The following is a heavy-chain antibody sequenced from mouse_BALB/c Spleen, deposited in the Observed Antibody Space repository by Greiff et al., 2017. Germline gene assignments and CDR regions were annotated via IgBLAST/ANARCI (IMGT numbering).Heavy chain of an antibody. CDR3: TRGRGYDGPYWYFDV. CDR2: ISSGGSYT. V-gene: IGHV5-6-4*01. CDR1: GFTFSSYT. D-gene: IGHD2-14*01. Sequence: EVQRVESGGGLVKPGGSLKLSCAASGFTFSSYTMSWVRQTPEKRLEWVATISSGGSYTYYPDSLKGRFTISRDNAKNTLYLQMSSLKSEDTAMYYCTRGRGYDGPYWYFDVWGAGTTVTVSS. J-gene: IGHJ1*01.